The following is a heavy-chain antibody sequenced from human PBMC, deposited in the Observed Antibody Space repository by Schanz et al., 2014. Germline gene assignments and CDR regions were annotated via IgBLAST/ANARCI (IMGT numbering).Heavy chain of an antibody. V-gene: IGHV3-11*05. D-gene: IGHD6-19*01. Sequence: QVQLVESGGGLVKPGGSLRLSCAASGFTFRDYYMSWIRQAPGKGLEWVSDISSGSSYANYADSVKGRFTISRDNAKNSLYLQMNSLRAEDTAVYYCARGLHPHCITVAARGFDPWGQGTLVTVSA. CDR1: GFTFRDYY. J-gene: IGHJ5*02. CDR3: ARGLHPHCITVAARGFDP. CDR2: ISSGSSYA.